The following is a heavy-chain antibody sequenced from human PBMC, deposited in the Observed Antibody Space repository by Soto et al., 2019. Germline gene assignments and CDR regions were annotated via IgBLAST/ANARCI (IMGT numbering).Heavy chain of an antibody. D-gene: IGHD6-6*01. J-gene: IGHJ6*02. V-gene: IGHV1-24*01. CDR3: ATARIAARGYGMDV. CDR1: GYSLTELS. CDR2: FDPEDGET. Sequence: GASVKLSCKVSGYSLTELSMHWVRQAPGKGLEWMGGFDPEDGETIYAQKFQGRVTMTEDTSTDTAYMELSSLRSEDTAVYYCATARIAARGYGMDVWGQGTTVTVSS.